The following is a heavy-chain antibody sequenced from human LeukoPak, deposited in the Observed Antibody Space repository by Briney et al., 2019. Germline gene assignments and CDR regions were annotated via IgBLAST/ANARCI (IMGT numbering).Heavy chain of an antibody. Sequence: GGSLRLSCAASRFTFSSFDMHWVRQAPGKGLERVTFIRFDGSNKYYADSVKGRFTISRDNSKNTLYLQMSSLRPEDTAVYYCARQIGVSIDYWGQGTLVTVSS. J-gene: IGHJ4*02. CDR2: IRFDGSNK. D-gene: IGHD5/OR15-5a*01. V-gene: IGHV3-30*02. CDR3: ARQIGVSIDY. CDR1: RFTFSSFD.